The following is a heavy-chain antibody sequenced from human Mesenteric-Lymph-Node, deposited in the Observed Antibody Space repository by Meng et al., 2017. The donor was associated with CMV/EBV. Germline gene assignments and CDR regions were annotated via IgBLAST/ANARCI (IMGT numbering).Heavy chain of an antibody. CDR1: GYRFTDYG. CDR3: ARDVHSSSGAYYYYYGMDV. J-gene: IGHJ6*02. D-gene: IGHD6-6*01. CDR2: ISPYNGNT. Sequence: ASVKVSCKASGYRFTDYGLSWVRLAPGQGLEWMGWISPYNGNTNYAEKFQGRVVMTADTSTDTVHVELRSLRSDDTAVYYCARDVHSSSGAYYYYYGMDVWGQGTTVTVSS. V-gene: IGHV1-18*01.